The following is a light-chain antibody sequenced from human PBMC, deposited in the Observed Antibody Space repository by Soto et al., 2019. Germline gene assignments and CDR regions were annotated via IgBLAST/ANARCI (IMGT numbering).Light chain of an antibody. CDR2: GVN. CDR3: SSYGGSNNVI. V-gene: IGLV2-8*01. Sequence: QSALTQPPSASGSPGQSVTISCAGNRSDAAGYNYVSWYQQHPGKAPKLIIYGVNKRPSGVPDRFSGFKSGDTASLTVSGLQAEDEADYYCSSYGGSNNVIFGGGTKLTVL. J-gene: IGLJ2*01. CDR1: RSDAAGYNY.